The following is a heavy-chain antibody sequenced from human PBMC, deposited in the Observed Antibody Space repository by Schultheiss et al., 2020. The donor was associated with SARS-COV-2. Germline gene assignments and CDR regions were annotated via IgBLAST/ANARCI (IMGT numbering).Heavy chain of an antibody. J-gene: IGHJ3*02. CDR3: ARVPVNYYDSSAPSGAFDI. D-gene: IGHD3-22*01. V-gene: IGHV4-59*12. CDR1: GGSISSYY. CDR2: IYYSGST. Sequence: SETLSLTCTVSGGSISSYYWSWIRQPAGKGLEWIGYIYYSGSTNYNPSLKSRVTISVDTSKNQFSLKLSSVTAADTAVYYCARVPVNYYDSSAPSGAFDIWGQGTMVTVSS.